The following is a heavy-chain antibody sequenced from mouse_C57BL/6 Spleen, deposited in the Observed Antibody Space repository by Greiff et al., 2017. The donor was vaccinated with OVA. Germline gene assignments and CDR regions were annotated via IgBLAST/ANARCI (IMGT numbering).Heavy chain of an antibody. J-gene: IGHJ2*01. CDR1: GYTFTNYW. CDR2: IYPGGGYT. D-gene: IGHD3-3*01. CDR3: ARKGAGPFDY. V-gene: IGHV1-63*01. Sequence: QVQLQQSGAELVRPGTSVKMSCKASGYTFTNYWIGWAKQRPGHGLEWIGDIYPGGGYTNYNEKFKGKATLTADKSSSTAYMQVSSLTSEDSAIYYCARKGAGPFDYWGQGTTLTVSS.